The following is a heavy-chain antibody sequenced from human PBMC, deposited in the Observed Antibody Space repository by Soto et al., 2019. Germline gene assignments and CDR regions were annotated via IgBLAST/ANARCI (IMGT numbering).Heavy chain of an antibody. CDR1: GYTFTSYH. CDR2: ISAYNGNT. J-gene: IGHJ4*02. V-gene: IGHV1-18*01. Sequence: QVQLVQSGAEVKKPGASVKVSCKASGYTFTSYHITWVRQAPGQGLEWMGWISAYNGNTNYAQKPXGRATANTDTSTGPAYIELRSPGSAVTAACYCARDSPPPRERGQGTLVTVSS. CDR3: ARDSPPPRE. D-gene: IGHD1-26*01.